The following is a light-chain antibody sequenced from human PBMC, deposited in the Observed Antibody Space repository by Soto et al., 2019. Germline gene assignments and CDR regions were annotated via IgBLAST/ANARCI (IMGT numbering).Light chain of an antibody. CDR2: EAS. CDR1: QSVSSY. CDR3: QQHINWPLT. V-gene: IGKV3-11*01. J-gene: IGKJ4*01. Sequence: EILLTQSPATLSLSPGERATLSCRASQSVSSYLAWYQQKPGQAPRLLIYEASNRATGIPARFSGSGSGADFTLTISSLEPEDFALYYCQQHINWPLTFGGGTKVDIK.